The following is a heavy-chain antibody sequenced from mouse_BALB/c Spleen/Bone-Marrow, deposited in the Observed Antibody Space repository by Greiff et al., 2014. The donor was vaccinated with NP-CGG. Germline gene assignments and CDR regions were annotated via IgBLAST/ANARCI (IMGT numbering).Heavy chain of an antibody. CDR1: GFNIKDTY. CDR2: IDPANGNT. V-gene: IGHV14-3*02. J-gene: IGHJ3*01. CDR3: ARYYYGSSLFAY. D-gene: IGHD1-1*01. Sequence: EVQLQQSGAELVKPGASVKLSCTASGFNIKDTYMYWVKQRPEQGLEWIGRIDPANGNTKYDPKFQDKATIIADTSPNTAYLQLSSLTSEDTAVYYCARYYYGSSLFAYWGQGTLVTVSA.